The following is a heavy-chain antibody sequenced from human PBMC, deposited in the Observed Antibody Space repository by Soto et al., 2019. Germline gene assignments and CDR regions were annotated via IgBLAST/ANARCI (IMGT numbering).Heavy chain of an antibody. CDR1: VDSVSSNSAA. CDR3: ARDQPGYYGMDV. V-gene: IGHV6-1*01. D-gene: IGHD2-2*01. CDR2: TYYRSKWYN. Sequence: SQTLSLTCDISVDSVSSNSAAWNLIKQSPSRGLEWLGRTYYRSKWYNDYAVSVKSRITINPDTSKNQFSLQLNSVTPEDTAVYYCARDQPGYYGMDVWGQGTTVTVSS. J-gene: IGHJ6*02.